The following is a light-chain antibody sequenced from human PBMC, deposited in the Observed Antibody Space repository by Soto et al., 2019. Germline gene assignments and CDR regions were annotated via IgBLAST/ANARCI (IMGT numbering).Light chain of an antibody. CDR3: CSYAGSYSRYV. Sequence: ALTHPRPVCGSPEQSVTISCTGTSSDVGGYNYVSWYQQDPGKAPKLMIYDVSKRPSGVPDRFSGSKSGNTASLTISGLQAEDEADYYCCSYAGSYSRYVFGTGTKVTVL. CDR2: DVS. CDR1: SSDVGGYNY. J-gene: IGLJ1*01. V-gene: IGLV2-11*01.